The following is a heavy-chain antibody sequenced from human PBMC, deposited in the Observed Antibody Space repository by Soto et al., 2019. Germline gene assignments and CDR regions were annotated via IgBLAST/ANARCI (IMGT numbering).Heavy chain of an antibody. D-gene: IGHD3-3*01. CDR2: ISGSGDST. J-gene: IGHJ6*02. Sequence: EEQLLESGGDLVQPGGSLRLACAASGFTFSSYAMSWVRQAPGKGLEWVSSISGSGDSTYYADSVKGRFTISRDNSKNSLFLQMNSLRDEDTAVYYCAKQNTIFGVVIYNYYYGMDVWGQGATVTVSS. CDR3: AKQNTIFGVVIYNYYYGMDV. CDR1: GFTFSSYA. V-gene: IGHV3-23*01.